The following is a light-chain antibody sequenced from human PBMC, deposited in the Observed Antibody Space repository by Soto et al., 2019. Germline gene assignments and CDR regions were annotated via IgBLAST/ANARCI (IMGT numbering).Light chain of an antibody. J-gene: IGKJ1*01. Sequence: DIQMTQPPSTLSASVGDRVTITCRASQSISSWLAWYQQKPGKAPKLLIYKASSLESGVPSRFSGSGSGTEFTLTISSLQPDDFATYYRQQYNSYSRTFGQGTKVDIK. CDR2: KAS. CDR1: QSISSW. V-gene: IGKV1-5*03. CDR3: QQYNSYSRT.